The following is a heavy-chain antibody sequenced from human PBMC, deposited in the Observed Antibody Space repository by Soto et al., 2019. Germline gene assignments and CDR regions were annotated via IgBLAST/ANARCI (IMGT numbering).Heavy chain of an antibody. D-gene: IGHD2-21*02. CDR3: ARDGPRRIVVVTAIFDC. J-gene: IGHJ4*02. V-gene: IGHV3-74*01. CDR2: INSDGSST. Sequence: EVQLVESGGGLVQPGGSLRISCAASGFTFSSYWMHWVHQAPGKGLVWVSRINSDGSSTSYADSVKGRFTISRDNAKNTLYLQMNSLRAEDTAVYYCARDGPRRIVVVTAIFDCWGQGTLVTVSS. CDR1: GFTFSSYW.